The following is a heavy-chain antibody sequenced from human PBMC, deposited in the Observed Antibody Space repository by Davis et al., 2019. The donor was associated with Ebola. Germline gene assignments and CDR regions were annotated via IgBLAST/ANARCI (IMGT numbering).Heavy chain of an antibody. J-gene: IGHJ4*02. Sequence: PGGSLRLSCAVSGGSVSSDKWWTWVRQPPGKGLEWSGEIFYTGKTSYIPSLKSRVTISMDKSKNQFSLRLTSVTAADTAMYYCTSRPIRSVSGGLDSWGQGTLVIVSS. D-gene: IGHD3-16*01. CDR3: TSRPIRSVSGGLDS. CDR1: GGSVSSDKW. V-gene: IGHV4-4*02. CDR2: IFYTGKT.